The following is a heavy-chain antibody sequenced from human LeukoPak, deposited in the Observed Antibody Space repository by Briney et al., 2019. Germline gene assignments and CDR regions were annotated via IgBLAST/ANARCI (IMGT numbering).Heavy chain of an antibody. Sequence: PGGSLRLSCAASGFTFSSYEMNWVRQAPGKGLEWVSSISSSSSYIYYADSVKGRFTISRDNAKNSLYLQMNSLRAEDTAAYYCARAVPLPSVVPRFLEWYLDSTPFDPWGQGTLVTVSS. D-gene: IGHD3-3*01. CDR1: GFTFSSYE. V-gene: IGHV3-21*01. CDR3: ARAVPLPSVVPRFLEWYLDSTPFDP. J-gene: IGHJ5*02. CDR2: ISSSSSYI.